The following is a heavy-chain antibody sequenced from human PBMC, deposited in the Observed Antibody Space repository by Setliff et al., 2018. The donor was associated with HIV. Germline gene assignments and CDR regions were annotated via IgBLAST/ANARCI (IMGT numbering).Heavy chain of an antibody. CDR3: VRDRGITGRLFLWFDP. Sequence: SETLSLTCTVSGGSIRSGDYYWSWIRQHPGKGLEWIGYIYHTGSVYYNPSLNGRVTMSVDTFKNQFSLKLNSVTAADTAVYYCVRDRGITGRLFLWFDPWGQGILVTVSS. J-gene: IGHJ5*02. V-gene: IGHV4-31*03. CDR1: GGSIRSGDYY. D-gene: IGHD1-20*01. CDR2: IYHTGSV.